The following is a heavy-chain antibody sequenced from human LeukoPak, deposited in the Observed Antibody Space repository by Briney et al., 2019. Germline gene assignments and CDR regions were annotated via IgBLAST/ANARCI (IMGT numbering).Heavy chain of an antibody. V-gene: IGHV1-69*06. Sequence: SVKVSCKASGYTFTSYGISWVRQAPGQGLEWMGGIIPIFGTANYAQKFQGRVTITADKSTSTAYMELSSLRSEDTAVYYCARGLRQLSYYYDSSGFDWFDPWGQGTLVTVSS. D-gene: IGHD3-22*01. J-gene: IGHJ5*02. CDR2: IIPIFGTA. CDR3: ARGLRQLSYYYDSSGFDWFDP. CDR1: GYTFTSYG.